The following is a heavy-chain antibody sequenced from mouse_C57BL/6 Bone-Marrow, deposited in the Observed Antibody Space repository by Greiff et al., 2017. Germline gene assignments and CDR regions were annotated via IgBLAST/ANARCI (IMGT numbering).Heavy chain of an antibody. CDR2: IDPSDSYT. CDR3: ALLLPYYFDY. Sequence: QVQLQQPGAELVMPGASVKLSCKASGYTFTSYWMYWVKQRPGQGLEWIGEIDPSDSYTNYNQKFKGKSTLTVDKSSSTAYMQLSSLTSEDSAVYYCALLLPYYFDYWGQGTTLTVSS. V-gene: IGHV1-69*01. J-gene: IGHJ2*01. D-gene: IGHD1-1*01. CDR1: GYTFTSYW.